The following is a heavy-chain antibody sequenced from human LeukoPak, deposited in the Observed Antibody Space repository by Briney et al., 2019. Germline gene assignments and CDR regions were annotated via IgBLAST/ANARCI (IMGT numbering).Heavy chain of an antibody. V-gene: IGHV1-2*02. CDR1: GYTFTGYY. Sequence: ASVKLSCKASGYTFTGYYMHWVRQAPGQGLEWMGWINPTSGGTNYAQKFQGRVTMTRDTSISTAYMDLYRLTSDDTAVYYCARSVLTAYLINDYWGQGTRVTVSS. CDR2: INPTSGGT. CDR3: ARSVLTAYLINDY. D-gene: IGHD3-9*01. J-gene: IGHJ4*02.